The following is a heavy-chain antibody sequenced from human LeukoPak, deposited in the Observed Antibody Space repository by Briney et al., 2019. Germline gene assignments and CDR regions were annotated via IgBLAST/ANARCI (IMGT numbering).Heavy chain of an antibody. Sequence: SETLSLTCTVSGGSISSSSYYWGWIRQPPGKGLEWIGSIYYSGSTYYNPSLKSRVTISVDTSKNQFSLKLSSVTAADTAVYYCARGAIAARYYYYYYMDVWGKGTTVTVSS. CDR2: IYYSGST. J-gene: IGHJ6*03. CDR1: GGSISSSSYY. V-gene: IGHV4-39*07. CDR3: ARGAIAARYYYYYYMDV. D-gene: IGHD6-6*01.